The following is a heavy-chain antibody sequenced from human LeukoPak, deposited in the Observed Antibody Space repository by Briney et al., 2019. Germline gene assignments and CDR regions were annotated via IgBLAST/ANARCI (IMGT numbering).Heavy chain of an antibody. J-gene: IGHJ6*02. CDR3: ARGRVGDYDGNWYYYYGMDV. Sequence: ASVKVSCKASGYTFTSYDINWVRQATGQGLEWMGWMNPNSGNTGYAQKFQGRVTMTRNTSISTAYMELSSLRSEDTAVYYCARGRVGDYDGNWYYYYGMDVWGQGTTVTVSS. CDR1: GYTFTSYD. V-gene: IGHV1-8*01. CDR2: MNPNSGNT. D-gene: IGHD4-17*01.